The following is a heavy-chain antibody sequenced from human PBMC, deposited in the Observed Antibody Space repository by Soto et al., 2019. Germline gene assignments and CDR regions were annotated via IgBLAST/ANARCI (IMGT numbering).Heavy chain of an antibody. CDR1: GGTFSSSA. J-gene: IGHJ3*02. CDR2: IIPIFGTA. D-gene: IGHD3-10*01. Sequence: VASVKVSCKASGGTFSSSAVSWVRQAPGQGLEWMGGIIPIFGTANYAQKFQGRVTITADEFTSTAYMELSSLRSEDTAVYYCARSPSGGSGSYSKLIIWGQGTMVTVSS. CDR3: ARSPSGGSGSYSKLII. V-gene: IGHV1-69*13.